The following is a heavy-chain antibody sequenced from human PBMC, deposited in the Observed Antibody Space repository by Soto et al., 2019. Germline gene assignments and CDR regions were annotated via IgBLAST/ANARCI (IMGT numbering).Heavy chain of an antibody. J-gene: IGHJ2*01. CDR1: GGSISSGGYY. CDR3: ARRRSGKINDARGNWYFDL. D-gene: IGHD3-10*01. V-gene: IGHV4-31*03. Sequence: QVQLQESGPGLVKPSQTLSLTCTVSGGSISSGGYYWSWIRQHPGKGLEWIGYIYYSGSTYYNPSIKSRVTISVVTSKNQFSLELSSVTAADTAVYYCARRRSGKINDARGNWYFDLWGRGTLVTVSS. CDR2: IYYSGST.